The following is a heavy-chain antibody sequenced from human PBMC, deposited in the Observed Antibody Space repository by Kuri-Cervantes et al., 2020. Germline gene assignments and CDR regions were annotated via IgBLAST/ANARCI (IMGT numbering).Heavy chain of an antibody. CDR3: ARAGYCSSTSCSVLRYFDWSRRGMDV. V-gene: IGHV4-59*01. CDR1: GGSISSYD. J-gene: IGHJ6*02. D-gene: IGHD2-2*01. CDR2: ICYSGST. Sequence: SETLSLTCTVSGGSISSYDWSWIRQPPGKGLEWIGYICYSGSTNDNPSLKSRVTISVDTSKNQFSLKLSSVTAADTAVYYCARAGYCSSTSCSVLRYFDWSRRGMDVWGQGTTVTVSS.